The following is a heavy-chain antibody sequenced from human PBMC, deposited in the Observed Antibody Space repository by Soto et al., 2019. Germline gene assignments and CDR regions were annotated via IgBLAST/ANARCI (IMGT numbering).Heavy chain of an antibody. CDR1: GYTFTDYF. CDR2: INPGSGGT. CDR3: AVSHSSGWIPFDY. D-gene: IGHD6-19*01. Sequence: VASVKVSCKASGYTFTDYFIHWVRQAPGQGLEWMGWINPGSGGTDYAQKFQGRVTMTRDTSISTAYMELSGLRSDDTAVFYCAVSHSSGWIPFDYWGQGTLVTVSA. J-gene: IGHJ4*02. V-gene: IGHV1-2*02.